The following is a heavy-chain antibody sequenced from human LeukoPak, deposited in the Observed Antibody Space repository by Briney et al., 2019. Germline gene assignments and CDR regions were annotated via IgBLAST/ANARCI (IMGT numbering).Heavy chain of an antibody. V-gene: IGHV3-23*01. J-gene: IGHJ4*02. D-gene: IGHD5-18*01. CDR1: GFIFSSYA. CDR2: ISGSGGSR. CDR3: ATGDTAMVTTYYLDQ. Sequence: GGSLRLSCAASGFIFSSYAMSWVRQAPGKGLEWVSVISGSGGSRYYVDSVKGRFTISRDNSKNTLYLQMNSLRAEDTAVYYCATGDTAMVTTYYLDQWGQGTLVNVSS.